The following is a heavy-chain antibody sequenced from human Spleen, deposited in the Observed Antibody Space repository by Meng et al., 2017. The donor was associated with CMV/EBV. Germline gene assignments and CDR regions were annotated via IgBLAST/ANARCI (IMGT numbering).Heavy chain of an antibody. CDR1: GYTFTGYY. CDR3: VRNAMRFSEWPPWWFDL. Sequence: ASVKVSCKASGYTFTGYYMHWVRQAPGQGPEWVGWIDPKSGDTNYAQKFQGRVTMTRDTSFSTAYMELSRLKSDDTAVYYWVRNAMRFSEWPPWWFDLWGQGTLVTVSS. D-gene: IGHD3-3*01. CDR2: IDPKSGDT. V-gene: IGHV1-2*02. J-gene: IGHJ5*02.